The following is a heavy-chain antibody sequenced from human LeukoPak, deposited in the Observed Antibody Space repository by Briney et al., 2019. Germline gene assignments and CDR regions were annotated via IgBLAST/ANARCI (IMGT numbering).Heavy chain of an antibody. CDR1: GFTFSSYS. J-gene: IGHJ4*02. CDR2: ISSSSGTI. V-gene: IGHV3-48*01. Sequence: GRSLRLSCAASGFTFSSYSMNWVRQAPGKGLEWVSYISSSSGTIYYADSVKGRFTISRDNAKNSLYLQMNSLRVEDTAVYYCARDELPDDNSGYAFDCWGQGTLVTVSS. D-gene: IGHD3-22*01. CDR3: ARDELPDDNSGYAFDC.